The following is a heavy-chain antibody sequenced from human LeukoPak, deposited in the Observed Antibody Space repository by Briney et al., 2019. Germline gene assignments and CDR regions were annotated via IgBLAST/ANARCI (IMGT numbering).Heavy chain of an antibody. CDR3: ARDAHKTRYSSGWGYYYYYGMDV. J-gene: IGHJ6*02. CDR1: GFTFSHYG. D-gene: IGHD6-19*01. Sequence: GGSLRLSCAASGFTFSHYGMSWVRQAPGKGLEWVSALSGSGGSTFYADSVKGRFTISRDNAKNSLYLQMNSLRAEDTAVYYCARDAHKTRYSSGWGYYYYYGMDVWGQGTTVTVSS. V-gene: IGHV3-23*01. CDR2: LSGSGGST.